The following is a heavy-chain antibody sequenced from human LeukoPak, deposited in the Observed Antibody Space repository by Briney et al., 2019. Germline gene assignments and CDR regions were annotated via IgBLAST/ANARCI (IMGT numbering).Heavy chain of an antibody. CDR2: IIPIFGTA. CDR3: ARTAARLLPPYYYYYYMDV. D-gene: IGHD6-6*01. CDR1: GGTFSSYA. Sequence: ASVKVSCKASGGTFSSYAISWVRQAPGQGLEWMGGIIPIFGTANYAQKFQGRVTITADKSTSTAYMELSSLRSEDTAVYYCARTAARLLPPYYYYYYMDVWGKGTTVTVSS. J-gene: IGHJ6*03. V-gene: IGHV1-69*06.